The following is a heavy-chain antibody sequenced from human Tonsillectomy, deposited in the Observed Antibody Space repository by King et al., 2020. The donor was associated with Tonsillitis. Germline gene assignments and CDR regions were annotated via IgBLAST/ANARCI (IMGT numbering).Heavy chain of an antibody. CDR1: GGTFSNSA. J-gene: IGHJ3*02. Sequence: QLVQSGAELKKPGSSVKVSCKASGGTFSNSAISGVRQAPGQGLEWLGVMIPIFATANYEQNFKGRGTFTADESTSTAYMELSSLLSEDTAVYYCARDVEKATIHDAFDIWGQGTLVTVSS. V-gene: IGHV1-69*01. CDR2: MIPIFATA. CDR3: ARDVEKATIHDAFDI. D-gene: IGHD5-24*01.